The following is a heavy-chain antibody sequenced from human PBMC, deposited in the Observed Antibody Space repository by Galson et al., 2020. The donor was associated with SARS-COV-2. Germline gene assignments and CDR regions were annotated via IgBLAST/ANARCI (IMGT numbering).Heavy chain of an antibody. CDR2: IDPSDSYT. Sequence: KVSCKGSGYSFANYWITWVRQMPGKGLEWMGRIDPSDSYTNYSPSLQGQVTISADKSISTAYLQWSSLKASDTAMYYCARHWVTGTDLFWGPGTQVTVSS. V-gene: IGHV5-10-1*01. D-gene: IGHD1-7*01. CDR1: GYSFANYW. J-gene: IGHJ1*01. CDR3: ARHWVTGTDLF.